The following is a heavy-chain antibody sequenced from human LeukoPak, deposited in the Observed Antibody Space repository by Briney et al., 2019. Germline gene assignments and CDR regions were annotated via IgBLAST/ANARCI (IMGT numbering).Heavy chain of an antibody. Sequence: GGSLRLSCAASGFTFSDYYMSWIRQAPGKGLEWVSYISSSGSTIYYADSVKGRFTISRDNAKNSLYLHMNSLSAEDTAVYYCARAVLSSGYYYLDYWGQGTLVTVSS. CDR1: GFTFSDYY. D-gene: IGHD3-22*01. J-gene: IGHJ4*02. CDR3: ARAVLSSGYYYLDY. V-gene: IGHV3-11*01. CDR2: ISSSGSTI.